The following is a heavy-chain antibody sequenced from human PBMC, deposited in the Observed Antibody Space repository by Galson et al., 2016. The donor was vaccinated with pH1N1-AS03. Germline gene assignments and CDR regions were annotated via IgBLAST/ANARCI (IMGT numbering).Heavy chain of an antibody. Sequence: SLRLSCAASGFSFNAFAMSWVRQAQGKGLEWVSSISASGGDTYYADSVKGRFTISRDNSRNTLYLQMNSLRAEDAAIYYCARRSPWGSYYFDYWGQGTLVTVSS. V-gene: IGHV3-23*01. J-gene: IGHJ4*02. CDR1: GFSFNAFA. CDR3: ARRSPWGSYYFDY. CDR2: ISASGGDT. D-gene: IGHD3-16*01.